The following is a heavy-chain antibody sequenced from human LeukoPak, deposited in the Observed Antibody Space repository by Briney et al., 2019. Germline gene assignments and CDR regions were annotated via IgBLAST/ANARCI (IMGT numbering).Heavy chain of an antibody. CDR2: MIPNSRNT. CDR1: GYTFTSYD. CDR3: ARVYSDSSGYYVQGFDY. Sequence: ASVKVSCKASGYTFTSYDINWVRQAAGQGLEWVGWMIPNSRNTGNAQKFQGRVTMTMNTAISTAYMELSSLRSDDTAVYYCARVYSDSSGYYVQGFDYWGQGTLVTVSS. V-gene: IGHV1-8*01. D-gene: IGHD3-22*01. J-gene: IGHJ4*02.